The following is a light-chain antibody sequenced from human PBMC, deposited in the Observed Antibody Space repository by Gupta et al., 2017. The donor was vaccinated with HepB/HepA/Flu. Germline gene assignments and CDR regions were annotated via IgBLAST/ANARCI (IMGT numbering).Light chain of an antibody. CDR3: CSYAGTSVGV. J-gene: IGLJ1*01. Sequence: QSALTQPASVSGSPGQSIPISCTGTSSEVGTYNRVSWYQQHPGKAPKLMIYEVSKRPSGVSDRFSGSKSGNTASLTISGRQAEDEADFYCCSYAGTSVGVFGTGTKVTVL. CDR1: SSEVGTYNR. CDR2: EVS. V-gene: IGLV2-23*02.